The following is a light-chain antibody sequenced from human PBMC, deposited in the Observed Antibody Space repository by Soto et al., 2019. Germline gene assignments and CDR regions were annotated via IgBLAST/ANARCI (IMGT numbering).Light chain of an antibody. CDR2: FGS. Sequence: DIVMTQSPLSLPVTPGEPASISCNSSQSLLQSNGYYYLDWYLQKPGQSPQLLIYFGSYRASGVPDRFSGSGSGTDFTLKIRRVEAGDVAIYYCMQAQQTPPTFGQGTKVEIK. V-gene: IGKV2-28*01. CDR3: MQAQQTPPT. CDR1: QSLLQSNGYYY. J-gene: IGKJ1*01.